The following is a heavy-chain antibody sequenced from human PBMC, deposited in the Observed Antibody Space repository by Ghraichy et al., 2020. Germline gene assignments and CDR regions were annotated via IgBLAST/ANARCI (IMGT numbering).Heavy chain of an antibody. V-gene: IGHV1-2*02. Sequence: ASVKASCKASGYTFTGYYMHWVRQAPGQGLEWMGWINPNSGGTNYAQKFQGRVTMTRDTSISTAYMELSRLRSDDTAVYYCAREKYGSGSLDYYFDYWGQGTLVTVSS. CDR3: AREKYGSGSLDYYFDY. CDR2: INPNSGGT. CDR1: GYTFTGYY. J-gene: IGHJ4*02. D-gene: IGHD3-10*01.